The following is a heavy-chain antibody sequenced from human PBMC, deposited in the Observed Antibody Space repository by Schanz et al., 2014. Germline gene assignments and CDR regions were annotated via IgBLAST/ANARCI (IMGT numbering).Heavy chain of an antibody. CDR1: GFTFSSYW. Sequence: EVQLVESGGGLVKPGGSLRLSCAASGFTFSSYWMHWVRQAPGKGLEWVSRLNFDETYTSYADSVKGRFTISRDNAKNPVYLQMTSLRVEDTAVYYCARGGADSAMAHEYWGRGTLVTVSS. CDR3: ARGGADSAMAHEY. D-gene: IGHD5-18*01. J-gene: IGHJ4*02. CDR2: LNFDETYT. V-gene: IGHV3-74*02.